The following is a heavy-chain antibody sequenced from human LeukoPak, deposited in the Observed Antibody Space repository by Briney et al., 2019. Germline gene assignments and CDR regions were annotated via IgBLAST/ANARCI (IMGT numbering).Heavy chain of an antibody. V-gene: IGHV3-74*01. CDR2: INSDGSST. J-gene: IGHJ6*03. Sequence: PGGSLRLSCAASGLTFSSYWMHWVRQAPGKGLVWVSRINSDGSSTSYADSVKGRFTISRDNAKNTLYLQMNSLRAEDTAAYYCSGYPYYYYMDVWGKGTTVTVSS. CDR1: GLTFSSYW. D-gene: IGHD6-25*01. CDR3: SGYPYYYYMDV.